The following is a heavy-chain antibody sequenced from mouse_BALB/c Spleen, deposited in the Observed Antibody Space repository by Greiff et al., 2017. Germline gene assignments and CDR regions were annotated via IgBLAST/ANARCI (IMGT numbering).Heavy chain of an antibody. D-gene: IGHD2-4*01. J-gene: IGHJ3*01. V-gene: IGHV5-12-2*01. Sequence: EVMLVESGGGLVQPGGSLKLSCAASGFTFSSYTMSWVRQTPEKRLEWVAYISNGGGSTYYPDTVKGRFTISRDNAKNTLYLQMSSLKSEDTAMYYCASYDYDGAWFAYWGQGTLVTVSA. CDR1: GFTFSSYT. CDR2: ISNGGGST. CDR3: ASYDYDGAWFAY.